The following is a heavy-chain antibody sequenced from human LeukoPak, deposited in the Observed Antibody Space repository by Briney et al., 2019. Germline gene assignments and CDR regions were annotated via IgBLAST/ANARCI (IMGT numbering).Heavy chain of an antibody. J-gene: IGHJ4*02. Sequence: SETLSLTCTVSGGSISSSSYYWGWIRQPPGKGPEWIGSIYYSGSTYYNPSLKSRVTISVDTSKNQFSLKLSSVTAADTAVYYCARTDYDILTGYYNPFDYWGRGPLVTVSS. CDR2: IYYSGST. D-gene: IGHD3-9*01. CDR3: ARTDYDILTGYYNPFDY. CDR1: GGSISSSSYY. V-gene: IGHV4-39*01.